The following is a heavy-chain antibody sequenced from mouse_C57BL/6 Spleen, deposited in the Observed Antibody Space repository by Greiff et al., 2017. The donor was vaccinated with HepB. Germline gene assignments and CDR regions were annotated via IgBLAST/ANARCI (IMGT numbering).Heavy chain of an antibody. Sequence: VQLQESGAELVKPGASVKMSCKASGYTFTTYPIEWMKQNHGKSLEWIGNFHPYNDDTKYNEKFKGKATLTVEKSSSTVYLELSRLTSDDSAVYYCARGRAYDYDGFAYWGQGTLVTVSA. CDR3: ARGRAYDYDGFAY. D-gene: IGHD2-4*01. CDR2: FHPYNDDT. V-gene: IGHV1-47*01. J-gene: IGHJ3*01. CDR1: GYTFTTYP.